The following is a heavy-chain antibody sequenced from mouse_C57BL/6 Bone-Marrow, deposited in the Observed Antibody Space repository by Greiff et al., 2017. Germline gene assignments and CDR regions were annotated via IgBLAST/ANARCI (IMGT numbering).Heavy chain of an antibody. CDR1: GYTFTDYE. J-gene: IGHJ1*03. CDR2: IDPETGGT. V-gene: IGHV1-15*01. Sequence: VQLVESGAELVRPGASVTLSCKASGYTFTDYEMHWVKQTPVHGLEWIGAIDPETGGTAYNQKFKGKAILTADKSSSTAYMELRSRTSEDSAVYYCTRSGSNYVDWYFDVWGTGTTVTVSS. D-gene: IGHD2-5*01. CDR3: TRSGSNYVDWYFDV.